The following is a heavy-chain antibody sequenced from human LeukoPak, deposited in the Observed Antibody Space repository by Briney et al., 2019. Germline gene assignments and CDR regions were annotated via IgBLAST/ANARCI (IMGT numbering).Heavy chain of an antibody. Sequence: GGSLRLSCAASGFSVSIKYMNWVRQAPGKGLEWVSILYSSGTTYYANSVKGRFTISRDNSENKLFLQMNSLRAEDTAVYYCARGGFGPSDALDIWGQGTMVTVS. CDR2: LYSSGTT. CDR3: ARGGFGPSDALDI. J-gene: IGHJ3*02. CDR1: GFSVSIKY. D-gene: IGHD3-10*01. V-gene: IGHV3-53*01.